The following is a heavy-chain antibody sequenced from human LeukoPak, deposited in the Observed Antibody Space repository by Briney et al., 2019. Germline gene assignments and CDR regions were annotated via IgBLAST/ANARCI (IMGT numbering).Heavy chain of an antibody. J-gene: IGHJ4*02. CDR2: ISSSGGTT. D-gene: IGHD5-24*01. V-gene: IGHV3-23*01. CDR3: AKDRNAWPTNFDS. Sequence: GGSLSLSCAASGFTFSTYAGNWVRQAPGKGLEWVSAISSSGGTTYYADSVKGRFSISRDNSKNTLYLRMNSLRAEDTAIYYCAKDRNAWPTNFDSCGQGTLVTVSA. CDR1: GFTFSTYA.